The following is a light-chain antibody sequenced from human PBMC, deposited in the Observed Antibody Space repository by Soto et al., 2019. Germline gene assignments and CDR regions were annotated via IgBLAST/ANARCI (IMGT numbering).Light chain of an antibody. CDR3: QQSYSTPLT. Sequence: DIQMTQSPSSLSASVGDRVTITCRASQSISSYLNCYQQKPGKAPKLLIYAASSLQSGVPSRFSGSGSGTDVTLTISSLQPEDFATDYCQQSYSTPLTFGGGTKVEIQ. V-gene: IGKV1-39*01. J-gene: IGKJ4*01. CDR2: AAS. CDR1: QSISSY.